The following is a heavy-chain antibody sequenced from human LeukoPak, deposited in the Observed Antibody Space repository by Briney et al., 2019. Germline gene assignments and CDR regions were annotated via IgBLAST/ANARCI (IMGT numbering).Heavy chain of an antibody. J-gene: IGHJ4*02. CDR1: GFTFSSYG. Sequence: GGSLRLSCAASGFTFSSYGMHWVRQAPGKGLEGVAVISYDGGGKFSADSVKGRFTISRDNCKNTLYLQMSSLRAEDTAVYYCAKEGTAMVGSYFDYWGQGALVTVSS. CDR2: ISYDGGGK. D-gene: IGHD5-18*01. CDR3: AKEGTAMVGSYFDY. V-gene: IGHV3-30*18.